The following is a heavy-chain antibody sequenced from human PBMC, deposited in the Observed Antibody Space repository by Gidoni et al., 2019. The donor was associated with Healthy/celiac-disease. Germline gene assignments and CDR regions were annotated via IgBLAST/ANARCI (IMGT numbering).Heavy chain of an antibody. CDR3: ARDRAFGANFDY. J-gene: IGHJ4*02. Sequence: QLQLQESGPGLVKPSETLSLTCTVSGGSISSSSYYWGWIRQPPGKGLEWIGSIYYSGSTYYNPSLKSRVTISVDTSKNQFSLKLSSVTAADTAVYYCARDRAFGANFDYWGQGTLVTVSS. V-gene: IGHV4-39*07. CDR2: IYYSGST. D-gene: IGHD3-10*01. CDR1: GGSISSSSYY.